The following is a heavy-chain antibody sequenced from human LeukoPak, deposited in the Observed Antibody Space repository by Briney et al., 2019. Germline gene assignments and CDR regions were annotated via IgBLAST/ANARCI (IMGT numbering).Heavy chain of an antibody. D-gene: IGHD1-26*01. J-gene: IGHJ4*02. CDR1: GYSISSGYY. CDR2: IYHSGST. V-gene: IGHV4-38-2*02. CDR3: ARLGSYHDF. Sequence: SETLSLTCTVSGYSISSGYYWGWIRQPPGKGLEWIGSIYHSGSTYYNPSLKSRVTISVDTSKNQFSLKLSSVTAADTAVYFCARLGSYHDFWGQGALVTVSS.